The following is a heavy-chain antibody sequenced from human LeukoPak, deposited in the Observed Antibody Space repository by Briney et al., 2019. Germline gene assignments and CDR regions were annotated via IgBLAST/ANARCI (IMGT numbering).Heavy chain of an antibody. D-gene: IGHD2-15*01. Sequence: PGRSLRLSCAASGFTFSSYGMHWVRQAPGKGLEWVAVIWYDGSNKYYADSVKGRFTISRDNSKNTLYLEMNSLRAEDTAVYYCAKGGYTTWFDPWGQGTLVTVSS. V-gene: IGHV3-33*06. CDR1: GFTFSSYG. CDR2: IWYDGSNK. CDR3: AKGGYTTWFDP. J-gene: IGHJ5*02.